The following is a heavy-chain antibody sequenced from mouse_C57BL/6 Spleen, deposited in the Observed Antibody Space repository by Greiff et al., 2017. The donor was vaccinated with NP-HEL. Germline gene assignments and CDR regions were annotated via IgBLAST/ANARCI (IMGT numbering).Heavy chain of an antibody. J-gene: IGHJ4*01. V-gene: IGHV1-76*01. CDR1: GYTFTDYY. CDR3: AISGDYYGSNEPYYAMWG. CDR2: IYPGSGNT. Sequence: VKLMESGAELVRPGASVKLSCKASGYTFTDYYINWVKQRPGQGLEWIARIYPGSGNTYYNEKFKGKATLTAEKSSSTAYMQLSSLTSVNSAVYFCAISGDYYGSNEPYYAMWGRGQGTSVTVAS. D-gene: IGHD1-1*01.